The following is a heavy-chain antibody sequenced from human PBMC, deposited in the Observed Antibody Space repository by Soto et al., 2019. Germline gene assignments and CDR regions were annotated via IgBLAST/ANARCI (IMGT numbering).Heavy chain of an antibody. Sequence: SETLSLTCAVSGDSISSGAWWSWVRQSPGKGLQWIGEIYHSGNTRNNPSLKGRVTMSVDKSNNQFSLNLMSVTAADTATYYCARDSRTGCSSTDCYMSWGRGILVTVS. V-gene: IGHV4-4*02. J-gene: IGHJ5*02. CDR1: GDSISSGAW. CDR2: IYHSGNT. D-gene: IGHD2-2*01. CDR3: ARDSRTGCSSTDCYMS.